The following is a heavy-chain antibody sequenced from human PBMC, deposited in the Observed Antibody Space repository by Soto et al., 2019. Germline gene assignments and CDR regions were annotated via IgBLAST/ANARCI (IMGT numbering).Heavy chain of an antibody. V-gene: IGHV1-69*01. CDR1: GGTFSSYA. Sequence: QVQLVQSGAEVKQPGSSVKVSCKASGGTFSSYAISWVRQAPGHGLEWLGGIIPIFGTANYAQKFQGRVTITADDSTSTAYMELSSLRSEDTAVHYCARLVLRFLEWEARYYYDGMDVWGQGTTVTVSS. J-gene: IGHJ6*02. D-gene: IGHD3-3*01. CDR2: IIPIFGTA. CDR3: ARLVLRFLEWEARYYYDGMDV.